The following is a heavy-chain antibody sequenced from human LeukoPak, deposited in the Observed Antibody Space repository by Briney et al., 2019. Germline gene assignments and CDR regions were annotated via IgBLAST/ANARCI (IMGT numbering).Heavy chain of an antibody. CDR1: GFTFSSYG. V-gene: IGHV3-30*18. CDR2: ISYDGSNK. D-gene: IGHD1-26*01. CDR3: AKDLSGSDYDAFDI. J-gene: IGHJ3*02. Sequence: GRSLRLSCAASGFTFSSYGMHWVRQAPGKGLEWVAVISYDGSNKYYADSVKGRFTISRDNSKNTLYLQMNSLGAEDTAVYYCAKDLSGSDYDAFDIWGQGTMVTVSS.